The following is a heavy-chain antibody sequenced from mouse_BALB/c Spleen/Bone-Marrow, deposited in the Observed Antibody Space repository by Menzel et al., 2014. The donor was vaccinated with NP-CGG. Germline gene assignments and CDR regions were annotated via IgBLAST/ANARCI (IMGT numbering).Heavy chain of an antibody. J-gene: IGHJ4*01. CDR2: IWGGGNT. CDR3: AKRGRGLVRNAMDY. Sequence: VQLVESGPGLVAPSQSLSITCTVSGFSLTDYGVSWIRQPPGKGLECLGAIWGGGNTYYNSTLQSRLTTTKDNSKSQVFLKMNSLQTDDAAMYYCAKRGRGLVRNAMDYWGQGTSVTVSS. D-gene: IGHD2-14*01. CDR1: GFSLTDYG. V-gene: IGHV2-6-5*01.